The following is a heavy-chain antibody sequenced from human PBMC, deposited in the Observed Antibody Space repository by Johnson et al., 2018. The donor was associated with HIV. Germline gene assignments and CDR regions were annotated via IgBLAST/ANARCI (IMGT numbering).Heavy chain of an antibody. CDR2: ISSSGSTI. CDR1: GFTFSNYA. J-gene: IGHJ3*02. CDR3: ARTPSLPGAFDI. V-gene: IGHV3-48*04. Sequence: VQLVESGGGVVQPGRSLRLSCAASGFTFSNYAVHWVRQAPGKGLEWVSYISSSGSTIYYADSVKGRFTISRDNAKNSLYLQMNSLRAEDTAVYYCARTPSLPGAFDIWGQGTMVTVSS.